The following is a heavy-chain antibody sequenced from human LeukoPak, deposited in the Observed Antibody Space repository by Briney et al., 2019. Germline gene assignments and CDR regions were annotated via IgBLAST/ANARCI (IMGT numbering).Heavy chain of an antibody. Sequence: PGGSLRLSCAASGFTFSPYTMNWVRQAPGKGLEWVALIWYDGSNKYYADSVKGRFTISRDNSKNTLYLQMNSLRAEDTAVYYCAKDLVAGAFDYWGQGTLVTVSS. CDR3: AKDLVAGAFDY. V-gene: IGHV3-33*06. J-gene: IGHJ4*02. D-gene: IGHD6-19*01. CDR1: GFTFSPYT. CDR2: IWYDGSNK.